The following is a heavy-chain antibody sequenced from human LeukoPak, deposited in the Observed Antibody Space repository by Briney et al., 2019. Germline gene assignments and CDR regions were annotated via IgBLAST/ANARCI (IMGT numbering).Heavy chain of an antibody. Sequence: PGGSLRLSCTTSGFTFSTYWMSWVRQAPGKGLEWVANIKQVGSEKYYVDSVKGRFTISRDNARNSLYLQMNSLQAEDTAVYYCASGDGFDFWGLGTLVTVSS. CDR1: GFTFSTYW. V-gene: IGHV3-7*01. CDR2: IKQVGSEK. J-gene: IGHJ4*02. CDR3: ASGDGFDF.